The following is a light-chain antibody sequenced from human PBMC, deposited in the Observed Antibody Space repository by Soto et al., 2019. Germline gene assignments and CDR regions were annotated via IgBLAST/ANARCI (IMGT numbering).Light chain of an antibody. CDR3: QQRQDWPPIT. CDR1: QDIGRW. CDR2: AAS. V-gene: IGKV1-12*01. Sequence: DIQITQSPSSLSASVRDRVILTERASQDIGRWLAWYQQKPGEAPKGLIFAASCLQSGLTSRFSGGGSGTDFSLTISSLEAEDFAIYYCQQRQDWPPITFGQGTRLEIK. J-gene: IGKJ5*01.